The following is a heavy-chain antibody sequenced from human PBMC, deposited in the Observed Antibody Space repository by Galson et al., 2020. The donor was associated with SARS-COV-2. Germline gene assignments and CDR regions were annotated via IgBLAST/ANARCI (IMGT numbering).Heavy chain of an antibody. CDR1: GLTFFAYS. CDR2: VSSDGGDT. D-gene: IGHD6-25*01. V-gene: IGHV3-64D*08. CDR3: VRGGNSGINSAFYFDY. Sequence: GESLKISCSASGLTFFAYSLHWVRQAPGKGLDYVSSVSSDGGDTYYADSVKGRFTVSRDNSKNTLNLQMSSPRPDDTAVYYCVRGGNSGINSAFYFDYWGQGALVTVSS. J-gene: IGHJ4*02.